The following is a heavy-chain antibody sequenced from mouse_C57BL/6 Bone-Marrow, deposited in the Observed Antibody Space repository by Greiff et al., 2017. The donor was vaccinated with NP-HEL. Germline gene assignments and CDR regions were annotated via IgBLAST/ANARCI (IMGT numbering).Heavy chain of an antibody. CDR1: GYTFTDYY. V-gene: IGHV1-76*01. Sequence: QVQLQQSGAELVRPGASVKLSCKASGYTFTDYYINWVKQRPGQGLEWIARIYPGSGNTYYNEKFKGKATLTAEKSSSTAYMQLSSLTSEDSAVYFCARTFYYFDYWGQGTTLTVSS. CDR3: ARTFYYFDY. CDR2: IYPGSGNT. J-gene: IGHJ2*01.